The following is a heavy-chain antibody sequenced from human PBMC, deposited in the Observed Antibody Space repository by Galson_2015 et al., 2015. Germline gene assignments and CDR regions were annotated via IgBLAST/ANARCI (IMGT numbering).Heavy chain of an antibody. J-gene: IGHJ6*03. CDR1: GFTFSSYA. CDR3: ARPFLSYYYYMDV. Sequence: SLRLSCAASGFTFSSYAMHWVRQAPGKGLEWVAVISYDGSNKYYADSVKGRFTISRDNSKNTLYLQMNSLRAEDTAVYYCARPFLSYYYYMDVWGKGTTVTVSS. D-gene: IGHD2/OR15-2a*01. V-gene: IGHV3-30*01. CDR2: ISYDGSNK.